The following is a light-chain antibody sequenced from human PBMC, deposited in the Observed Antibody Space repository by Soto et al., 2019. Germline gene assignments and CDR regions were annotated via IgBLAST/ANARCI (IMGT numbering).Light chain of an antibody. J-gene: IGKJ1*01. Sequence: DIVMTQSPDSLAVSLGERATINCKSSQSVLYSSNNKNYLAWYQQKPGQPPKLLIFWASSRKSGVPDRFSGSGSGTDLTLPISSLQAEDVAVYYCQQYYSTPRTFGQGTKVEIK. CDR2: WAS. CDR1: QSVLYSSNNKNY. CDR3: QQYYSTPRT. V-gene: IGKV4-1*01.